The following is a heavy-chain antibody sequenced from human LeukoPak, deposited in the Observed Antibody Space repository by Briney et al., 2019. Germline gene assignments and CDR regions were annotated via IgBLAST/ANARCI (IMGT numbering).Heavy chain of an antibody. Sequence: ASVKVSCKVSGYTLTELSMHWVGQAPGKGLEWMGGFDPEDGGRIYAQKFHGRATMSEDTSTDTAYKDLSSLKSDDTGVYYCATACIVVITEPPLLGAFDIWGQGTMVTVSS. D-gene: IGHD3-22*01. V-gene: IGHV1-24*01. CDR2: FDPEDGGR. J-gene: IGHJ3*02. CDR1: GYTLTELS. CDR3: ATACIVVITEPPLLGAFDI.